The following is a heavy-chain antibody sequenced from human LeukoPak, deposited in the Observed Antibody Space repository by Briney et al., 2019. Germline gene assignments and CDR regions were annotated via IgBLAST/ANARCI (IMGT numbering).Heavy chain of an antibody. V-gene: IGHV4-4*09. CDR2: IYTSVST. CDR3: ARHARSDYANAKFDY. Sequence: PSETLSLTCTVSGDSISSYYWSWIRQPPGKGLEWIGYIYTSVSTNYNPSLTSRVTMSVDTSKNQFSLKLSSVAAADTAVYYYARHARSDYANAKFDYWGQGALVTVSS. CDR1: GDSISSYY. J-gene: IGHJ4*02. D-gene: IGHD4-17*01.